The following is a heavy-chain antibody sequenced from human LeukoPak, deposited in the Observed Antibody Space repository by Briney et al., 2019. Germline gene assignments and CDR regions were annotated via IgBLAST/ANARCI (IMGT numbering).Heavy chain of an antibody. D-gene: IGHD6-19*01. Sequence: GASVKVSCKASGYTFTAQYMHWVRQAPGQGLEWMGRINPNSGGTNYAQKFQGRVTMTRDTSISTAYMELSRLRSDDTAVYYCASISGWYYFDYWGQGTLVTVSS. CDR3: ASISGWYYFDY. J-gene: IGHJ4*02. CDR2: INPNSGGT. CDR1: GYTFTAQY. V-gene: IGHV1-2*06.